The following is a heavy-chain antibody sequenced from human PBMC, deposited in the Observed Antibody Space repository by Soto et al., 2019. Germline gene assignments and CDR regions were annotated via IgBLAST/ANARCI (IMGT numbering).Heavy chain of an antibody. J-gene: IGHJ4*02. CDR3: ARLMAQELGSDY. V-gene: IGHV4-59*01. CDR1: GGSISSYY. CDR2: IYYSGST. D-gene: IGHD3-10*01. Sequence: SETLSLTCTVSGGSISSYYWSWIRQPPGKGLEWIGYIYYSGSTNYNPSLKSRVTISVDTSKNQFSLKLSSVTAADTAVYYCARLMAQELGSDYWGQGTLVTVSS.